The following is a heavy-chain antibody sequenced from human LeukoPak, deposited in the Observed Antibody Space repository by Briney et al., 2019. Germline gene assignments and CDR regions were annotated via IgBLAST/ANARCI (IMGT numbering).Heavy chain of an antibody. V-gene: IGHV4-61*02. CDR3: ARVRGAAYFDY. CDR1: GGSISSGSYY. Sequence: SETLSLTCTVSGGSISSGSYYWSWIRQPAGKGLEWIGRIYTSGSTNYNPSLKSRVTISVDTSKNQFSPKLSSVTAADTAVYYCARVRGAAYFDYWGQGTLVTVSS. J-gene: IGHJ4*02. D-gene: IGHD6-13*01. CDR2: IYTSGST.